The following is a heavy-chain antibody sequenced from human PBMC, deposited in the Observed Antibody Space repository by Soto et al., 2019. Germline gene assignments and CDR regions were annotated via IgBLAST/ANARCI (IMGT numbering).Heavy chain of an antibody. Sequence: GSLRLSCAASGFTFSSYGMHWVRQAPGRVLQWLAIIINNGFIKYYADSVKGRFTISRDNAKNSLYLQMNSLRDEDTAVYYCARGALRSALDYWGQGTLVTVSS. CDR1: GFTFSSYG. J-gene: IGHJ4*02. D-gene: IGHD2-15*01. CDR3: ARGALRSALDY. V-gene: IGHV3-33*08. CDR2: IINNGFIK.